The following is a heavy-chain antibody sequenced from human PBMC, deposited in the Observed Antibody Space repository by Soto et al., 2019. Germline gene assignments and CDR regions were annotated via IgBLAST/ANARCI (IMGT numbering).Heavy chain of an antibody. J-gene: IGHJ4*02. CDR2: ISSSGSII. Sequence: PGGSLRLSCAASGFTFSRYHINWVRQAPGKGLEWVSYISSSGSIIYYADSVKGRFTISRDNAESSVYLQMNSLRAEDTAVYYCARELPRPVCGGGDCGIDYWGQGTLVTVS. V-gene: IGHV3-48*01. CDR1: GFTFSRYH. CDR3: ARELPRPVCGGGDCGIDY. D-gene: IGHD2-21*02.